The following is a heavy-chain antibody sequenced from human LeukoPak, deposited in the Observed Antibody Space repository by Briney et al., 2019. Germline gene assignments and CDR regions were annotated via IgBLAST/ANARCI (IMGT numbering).Heavy chain of an antibody. J-gene: IGHJ4*02. CDR2: IYSGGST. CDR1: EFSVGSNY. V-gene: IGHV3-66*01. Sequence: GGSLRLSCAASEFSVGSNYMTWVRQAPGKGLEWVSLIYSGGSTYYADSVEGRFTISRDNSKNTLYLQMNSLRAEDTAVYYCARGGATMVRGVIIYWGQGTLVTVSS. CDR3: ARGGATMVRGVIIY. D-gene: IGHD3-10*01.